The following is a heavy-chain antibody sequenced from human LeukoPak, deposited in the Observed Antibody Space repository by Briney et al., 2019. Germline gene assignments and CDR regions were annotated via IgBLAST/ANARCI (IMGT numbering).Heavy chain of an antibody. CDR3: ARQTGSGLFILP. CDR1: GVSISSSNSY. D-gene: IGHD3/OR15-3a*01. CDR2: IYYSGNT. J-gene: IGHJ4*02. V-gene: IGHV4-39*01. Sequence: SETLSLTCTVSGVSISSSNSYWGWIRQPPGKGLEWIGSIYYSGNTYYNASLKSQVSISIDTSKNQFSLRLTSVTAADTAVYYCARQTGSGLFILPGGQGTLITVSS.